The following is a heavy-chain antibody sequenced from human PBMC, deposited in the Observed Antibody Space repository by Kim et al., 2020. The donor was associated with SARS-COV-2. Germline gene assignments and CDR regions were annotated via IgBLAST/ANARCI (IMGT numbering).Heavy chain of an antibody. V-gene: IGHV4-30-2*05. J-gene: IGHJ4*02. CDR3: ARFRQSVVPAAMYFDY. Sequence: SLKSRITISVDTSKNQFSLKLGSVTAADTAVYYCARFRQSVVPAAMYFDYWGQGTLVTVSS. D-gene: IGHD2-2*01.